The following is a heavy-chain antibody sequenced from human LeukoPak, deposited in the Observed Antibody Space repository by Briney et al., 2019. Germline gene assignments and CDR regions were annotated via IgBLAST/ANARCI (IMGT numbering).Heavy chain of an antibody. CDR2: ISSSGSTI. D-gene: IGHD6-19*01. Sequence: GGSLRLSCAASGFTFSSYEMNWVRQAPGKGLEWVSYISSSGSTIYYADSVKGRFTISRDNAKNSLYLQMNSLRAEDTAVYYCARTSSGPGFDAFDIWGQGTMVTVSS. CDR3: ARTSSGPGFDAFDI. V-gene: IGHV3-48*03. CDR1: GFTFSSYE. J-gene: IGHJ3*02.